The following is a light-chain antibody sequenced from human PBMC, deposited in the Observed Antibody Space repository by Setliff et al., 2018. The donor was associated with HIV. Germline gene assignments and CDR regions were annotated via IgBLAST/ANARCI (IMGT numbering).Light chain of an antibody. V-gene: IGLV1-51*01. Sequence: QSVLTQPPSVSAAPGQKVTISCSGSSSNIGNNFFVSWYQQFPGTAPKLLIYDNNKRPSEIPDRLSGSKSGTSATLDITGLQTEDEAYYYCGTWDTSLSACVFGTGTKV. CDR3: GTWDTSLSACV. CDR2: DNN. CDR1: SSNIGNNFF. J-gene: IGLJ1*01.